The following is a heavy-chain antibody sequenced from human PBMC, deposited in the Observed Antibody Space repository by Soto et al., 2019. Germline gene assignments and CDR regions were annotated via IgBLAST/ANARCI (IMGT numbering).Heavy chain of an antibody. J-gene: IGHJ5*02. CDR1: GYSFTNYW. CDR3: ARTNGAGSYYNH. V-gene: IGHV5-51*01. Sequence: GESLKISCKGSGYSFTNYWIAWMRQMPGKGLEWMGIIYPGDSDPRYSPSFQGQDTISADNSISTAYLQWSSLRASDTAIYYCARTNGAGSYYNHWGQGTLVTVSS. CDR2: IYPGDSDP. D-gene: IGHD3-10*01.